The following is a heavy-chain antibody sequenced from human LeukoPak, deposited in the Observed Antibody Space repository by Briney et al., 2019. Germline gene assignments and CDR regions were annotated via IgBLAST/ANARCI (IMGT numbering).Heavy chain of an antibody. D-gene: IGHD6-13*01. CDR2: MNPNSGNT. CDR3: ARAMGSSWHPDY. J-gene: IGHJ4*02. Sequence: ASVKVSCKASGYTFTSYDINWVRQATGQGLEWMGWMNPNSGNTGYAQKFQGRVTITRNTSISTAYMELSSLRSEDTAVYYCARAMGSSWHPDYWGQGTLVTVSS. V-gene: IGHV1-8*03. CDR1: GYTFTSYD.